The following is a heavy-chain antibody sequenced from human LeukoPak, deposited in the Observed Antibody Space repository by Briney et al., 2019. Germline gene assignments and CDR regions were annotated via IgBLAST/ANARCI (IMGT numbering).Heavy chain of an antibody. CDR3: AKFRYPYGDDAIDI. Sequence: GGSLRLSRAASGFIFSSYAMSWVRQAPAKGLEWVSGISGSGGSTYYAGSVKGRFTISRDNSKNTLYLQMNSLSAEDTAVYYCAKFRYPYGDDAIDIWGQGTMVTVSS. D-gene: IGHD4-17*01. J-gene: IGHJ3*02. CDR1: GFIFSSYA. CDR2: ISGSGGST. V-gene: IGHV3-23*01.